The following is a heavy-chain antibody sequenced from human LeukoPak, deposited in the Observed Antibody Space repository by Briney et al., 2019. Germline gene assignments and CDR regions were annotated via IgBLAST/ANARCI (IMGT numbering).Heavy chain of an antibody. V-gene: IGHV4-39*01. J-gene: IGHJ4*02. CDR2: IYYSGST. CDR1: GGSISSSSYY. CDR3: ARQASGIFYNQDPHYFDY. D-gene: IGHD2-15*01. Sequence: SETLSVTYTVSGGSISSSSYYGGWIRQPPGKGLEWIGSIYYSGSTYYNPSLKSRVTISVDTSKNQFSLKLSSVTAADTAVYYCARQASGIFYNQDPHYFDYWGQGTLVTVSS.